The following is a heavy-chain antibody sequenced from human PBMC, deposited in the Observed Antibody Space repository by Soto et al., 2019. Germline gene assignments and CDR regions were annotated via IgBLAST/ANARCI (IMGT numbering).Heavy chain of an antibody. Sequence: ASVKVSCKASGYTFTSYGISWVRQAPGQGLEWMGWISTYNGNANYAQKLQGRVTMATDTSTSTAYMELRSLRSDDTAVYYCARGDVGDPYRYFDLWGRGTLVTVSS. J-gene: IGHJ2*01. D-gene: IGHD4-17*01. CDR1: GYTFTSYG. CDR3: ARGDVGDPYRYFDL. CDR2: ISTYNGNA. V-gene: IGHV1-18*01.